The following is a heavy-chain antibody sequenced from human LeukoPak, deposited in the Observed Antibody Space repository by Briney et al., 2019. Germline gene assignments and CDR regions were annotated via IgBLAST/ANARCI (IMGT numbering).Heavy chain of an antibody. Sequence: SETLSLTCVLYGGSSSGYYWSWIRQPPGKGLEWIGEIYHSGSTNYNPSLKSRVTISVDKSKNQFSLELSSVTAADTAVYYCARASHWNQLHYFDYWGQGTLVTVSS. V-gene: IGHV4-34*01. D-gene: IGHD1-1*01. CDR3: ARASHWNQLHYFDY. CDR2: IYHSGST. J-gene: IGHJ4*02. CDR1: GGSSSGYY.